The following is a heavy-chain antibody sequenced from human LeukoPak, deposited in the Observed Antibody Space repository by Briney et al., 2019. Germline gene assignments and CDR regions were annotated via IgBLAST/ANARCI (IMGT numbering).Heavy chain of an antibody. Sequence: SGGSLRLSCVASGFTFDGYAMHWVRQAPGKGLEWVSGISWNSETKEYVDSVKGRFTISRDNSKNTLYLQMNSLRAEDTAVYYCAREVYSSSWDYWGQGTLVTVSS. CDR1: GFTFDGYA. V-gene: IGHV3-9*01. D-gene: IGHD6-6*01. CDR2: ISWNSETK. CDR3: AREVYSSSWDY. J-gene: IGHJ4*02.